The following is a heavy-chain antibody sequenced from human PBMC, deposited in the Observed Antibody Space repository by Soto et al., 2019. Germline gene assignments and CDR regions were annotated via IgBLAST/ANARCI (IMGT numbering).Heavy chain of an antibody. V-gene: IGHV4-30-2*06. D-gene: IGHD3-10*01. Sequence: SETLSLTCTVSGGTISIGGYSLSWIRQSPEKGLEWLGCIYPTGSTYYHPSLKSRVTISIDTSRNQFSLNLTSVTAADTAVYYCARAPPGLHHRWVLWCQGKTFAVSS. J-gene: IGHJ6*02. CDR3: ARAPPGLHHRWVL. CDR1: GGTISIGGYS. CDR2: IYPTGST.